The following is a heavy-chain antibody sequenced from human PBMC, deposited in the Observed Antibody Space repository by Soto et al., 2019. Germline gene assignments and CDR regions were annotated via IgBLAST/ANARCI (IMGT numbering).Heavy chain of an antibody. Sequence: QVQLVESGGGVVQPGRSLRLSCAASGFTFSSYAMHWVRQAPGKGLEWVAVISYDGSNKYYADSVKGRFTISRDNSKNTLYLQMNSLRAEDTAVYYCARDPWLPRIAVAGTPYAPSDYWGQGTLVTVSS. CDR3: ARDPWLPRIAVAGTPYAPSDY. D-gene: IGHD6-19*01. CDR1: GFTFSSYA. CDR2: ISYDGSNK. V-gene: IGHV3-30-3*01. J-gene: IGHJ4*02.